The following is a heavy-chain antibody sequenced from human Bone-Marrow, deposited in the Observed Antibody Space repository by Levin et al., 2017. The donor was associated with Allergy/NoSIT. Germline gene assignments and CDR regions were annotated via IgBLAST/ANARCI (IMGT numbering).Heavy chain of an antibody. CDR2: VNGGGDST. CDR1: GFTFSSYA. J-gene: IGHJ6*02. D-gene: IGHD5/OR15-5a*01. V-gene: IGHV3-23*01. Sequence: HPGGSLRLSCAASGFTFSSYAMNWVRQAPGKGLEWVSGVNGGGDSTNHADSVKGRFTVSRDNPKNTVYLQMNSLRAEDTAVYYCAKAGGGVYTAMDVWGQGTTVTVSS. CDR3: AKAGGGVYTAMDV.